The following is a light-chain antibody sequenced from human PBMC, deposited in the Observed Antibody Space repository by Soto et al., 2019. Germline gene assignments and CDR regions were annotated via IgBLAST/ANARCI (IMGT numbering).Light chain of an antibody. V-gene: IGLV2-14*01. CDR2: DVS. CDR1: SSDVGGYNY. Sequence: QSALTQPASVSGSPGQSITISCTGTSSDVGGYNYVSWYQQHPGKAPKLIIYDVSNRPSGVSNRFSGSKSGNTASLTISGLQAEDEADYYCSSYTSSSFWVFGGGTKLPVL. CDR3: SSYTSSSFWV. J-gene: IGLJ3*02.